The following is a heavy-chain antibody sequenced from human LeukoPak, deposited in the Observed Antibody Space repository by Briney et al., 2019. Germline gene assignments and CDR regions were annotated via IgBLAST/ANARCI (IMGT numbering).Heavy chain of an antibody. CDR1: GLTFDDYG. Sequence: GGSLRLSCVASGLTFDDYGMSWVRQAPGKGLEWVSGINWNGGTTTYADSVKGRFTISRDNAKNSLYLQMNSLRVEDTAFYYCARNAGANVYTYSFQYWGRGTLVTVSS. V-gene: IGHV3-20*04. CDR3: ARNAGANVYTYSFQY. J-gene: IGHJ4*02. D-gene: IGHD1-26*01. CDR2: INWNGGTT.